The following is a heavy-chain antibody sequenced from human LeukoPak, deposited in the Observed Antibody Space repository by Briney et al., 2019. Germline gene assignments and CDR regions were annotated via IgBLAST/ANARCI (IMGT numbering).Heavy chain of an antibody. J-gene: IGHJ4*02. CDR3: TRHGVGAAAGTPLAD. V-gene: IGHV3-73*01. CDR1: GFTFSGSA. D-gene: IGHD6-13*01. CDR2: IRSKANSYAT. Sequence: GGSLRLSCAASGFTFSGSAMHWVRQASGKGLEWVGRIRSKANSYATAYAASVKGRFTISRDDSKNTAYLQMNSLKTEDTAVYYCTRHGVGAAAGTPLADWGQGTLVTVSS.